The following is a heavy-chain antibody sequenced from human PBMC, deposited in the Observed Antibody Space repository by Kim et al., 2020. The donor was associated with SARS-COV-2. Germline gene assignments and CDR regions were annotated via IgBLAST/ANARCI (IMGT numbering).Heavy chain of an antibody. CDR2: IYYSGST. D-gene: IGHD2-21*02. J-gene: IGHJ4*02. V-gene: IGHV4-31*03. CDR3: ARSVVVTAYDY. Sequence: SETLSLTCTVSGGSISSGGYYWSWIRQHPGKGLEWIGYIYYSGSTYYNPSLKSRVTISVDTSKNQFSLKLSSVTAADTAVYYCARSVVVTAYDYWGQGTLVTVSS. CDR1: GGSISSGGYY.